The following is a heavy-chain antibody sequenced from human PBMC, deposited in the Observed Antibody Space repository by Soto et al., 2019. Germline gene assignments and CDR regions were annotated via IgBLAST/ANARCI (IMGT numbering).Heavy chain of an antibody. D-gene: IGHD6-19*01. CDR2: ISYDGSNK. CDR3: AREAWESSGWGLDY. CDR1: GFTFSSYA. V-gene: IGHV3-30-3*01. Sequence: GGSLRLSCAASGFTFSSYAMHWVRQAPGKGLEWVAVISYDGSNKYYADSVKGRFTISRDNSKNTLYLQMNSLRAEDTAVYYCAREAWESSGWGLDYWGQGTLVTVSS. J-gene: IGHJ4*02.